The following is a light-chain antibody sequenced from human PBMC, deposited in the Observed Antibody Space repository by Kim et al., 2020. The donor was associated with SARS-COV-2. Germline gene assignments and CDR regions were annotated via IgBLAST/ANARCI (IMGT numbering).Light chain of an antibody. CDR1: QSISSC. V-gene: IGKV1-5*03. Sequence: DIQMTQSPSTLSASVGDRVTITCRASQSISSCLAWYQQKPGKAPKLLIYKASSLESGVPSRFSGSGSGTDFTLTISSLQPDDFATYSCHKYVSVWLTFGGGTKVDIK. J-gene: IGKJ4*01. CDR2: KAS. CDR3: HKYVSVWLT.